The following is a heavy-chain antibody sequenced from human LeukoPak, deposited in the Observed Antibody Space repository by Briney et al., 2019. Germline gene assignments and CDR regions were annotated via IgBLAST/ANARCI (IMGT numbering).Heavy chain of an antibody. V-gene: IGHV5-51*01. CDR3: ATLPWHSGASH. D-gene: IGHD5-12*01. CDR1: GYSFSSYW. Sequence: KVGESLQISCKGSGYSFSSYWIGWVRQMPGKGLEWMGIIYPDDSDTRYSPSFQGQVTISADKSISTAYLQWSSLKASDSAMYYCATLPWHSGASHWGQGTLVSVSS. CDR2: IYPDDSDT. J-gene: IGHJ1*01.